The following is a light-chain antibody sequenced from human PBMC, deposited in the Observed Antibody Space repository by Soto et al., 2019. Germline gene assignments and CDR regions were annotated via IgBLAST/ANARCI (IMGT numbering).Light chain of an antibody. CDR1: SSDVGGYNY. J-gene: IGLJ1*01. CDR2: DVS. Sequence: QSALTQPVSVSGSPGQSITISCTGTSSDVGGYNYVSWYQQHPGKAPKLMIYDVSNRPSGVSNRFSGSKSGNTASLTISGLQAEDEADYYCSSYTSSSTSYVFGTGTQLTVL. CDR3: SSYTSSSTSYV. V-gene: IGLV2-14*01.